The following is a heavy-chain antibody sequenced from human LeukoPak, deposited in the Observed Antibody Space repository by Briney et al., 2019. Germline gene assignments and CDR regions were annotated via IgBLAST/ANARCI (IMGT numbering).Heavy chain of an antibody. CDR3: ARGWRHIAAPLDY. D-gene: IGHD6-25*01. CDR1: GGSISSYY. J-gene: IGHJ4*02. Sequence: PSETLSLTCTVSGGSISSYYWSWIRQPPGKGLEWIGYIYYSGSTNYNPSLKSRVTISVDTSKNQISLKLSSVTAADTAVYYCARGWRHIAAPLDYWGQGTLVTVSS. V-gene: IGHV4-59*01. CDR2: IYYSGST.